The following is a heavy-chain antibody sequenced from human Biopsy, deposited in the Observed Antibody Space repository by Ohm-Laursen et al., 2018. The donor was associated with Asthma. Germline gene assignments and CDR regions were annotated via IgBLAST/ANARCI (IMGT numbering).Heavy chain of an antibody. D-gene: IGHD7-27*01. CDR3: ARHWDWGSFFDY. J-gene: IGHJ4*02. V-gene: IGHV4-39*01. CDR2: ISYTGSA. Sequence: SQTLSLTCTVSGGSMSSSSYYWGWIRQPPGKGLEWMGSISYTGSAYHNPPLKSRVTISVDSSKNHFSLMLRSVTAADTAVYYCARHWDWGSFFDYWGQGTPVTVSS. CDR1: GGSMSSSSYY.